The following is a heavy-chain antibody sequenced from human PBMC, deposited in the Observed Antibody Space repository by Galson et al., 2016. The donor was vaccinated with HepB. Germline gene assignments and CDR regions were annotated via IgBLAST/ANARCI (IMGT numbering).Heavy chain of an antibody. J-gene: IGHJ5*02. CDR2: VCSSGRT. Sequence: SETLSLTCTVSSGSISSSDYCWGWIRRPPGKGLEWIGSVCSSGRTYYNPSLKSRLSISVDTSRNQFSLKLSSMTAADTAVYYCARHVGRGRLPKWFDPWGQGTLVTVSS. CDR3: ARHVGRGRLPKWFDP. V-gene: IGHV4-39*01. D-gene: IGHD6-25*01. CDR1: SGSISSSDYC.